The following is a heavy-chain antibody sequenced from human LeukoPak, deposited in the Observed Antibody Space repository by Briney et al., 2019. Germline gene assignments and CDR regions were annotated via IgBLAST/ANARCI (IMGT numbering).Heavy chain of an antibody. CDR1: GGSISSGGYS. J-gene: IGHJ6*03. D-gene: IGHD3-10*01. V-gene: IGHV4-30-2*01. CDR2: IYHSGST. Sequence: SQTLSLTCAVSGGSISSGGYSWSWIRQPPGKGLEWIGYIYHSGSTYYNPSLKSRVTISVDRSKNQFSLKLSSVTAADTAVYYCARMGSAWFGELLRYYYYYMDVWGKGTTVTVSS. CDR3: ARMGSAWFGELLRYYYYYMDV.